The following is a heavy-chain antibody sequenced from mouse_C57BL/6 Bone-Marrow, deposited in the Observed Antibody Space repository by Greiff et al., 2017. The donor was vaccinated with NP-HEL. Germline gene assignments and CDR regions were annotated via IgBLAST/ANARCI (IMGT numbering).Heavy chain of an antibody. CDR2: INSDGGST. CDR1: EYEFPSHD. CDR3: ARHYYGSRGWYFDV. Sequence: EVQLQQSGGGLVQPGESLKLSCESNEYEFPSHDMSWVRKTPEKRLELVAAINSDGGSTYYPDTMERRFIISRDNTKKTLYLQMSSLRSEDTALYYCARHYYGSRGWYFDVWGTGTTVTVSS. V-gene: IGHV5-2*01. J-gene: IGHJ1*03. D-gene: IGHD1-1*01.